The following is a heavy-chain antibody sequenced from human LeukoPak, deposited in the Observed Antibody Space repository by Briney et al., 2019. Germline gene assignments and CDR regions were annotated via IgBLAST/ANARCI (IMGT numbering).Heavy chain of an antibody. Sequence: SETLSLTCTVSGGSISSSSYYWGWIRQPPGKGLEWIGSIYYSGSTYYNPSLKSRVTISVDTSKNQFSLKLSSVTAADTAVYYCARSRDGYANWFDPWGQGTLVTVSS. D-gene: IGHD2-2*03. CDR2: IYYSGST. CDR3: ARSRDGYANWFDP. J-gene: IGHJ5*02. CDR1: GGSISSSSYY. V-gene: IGHV4-39*07.